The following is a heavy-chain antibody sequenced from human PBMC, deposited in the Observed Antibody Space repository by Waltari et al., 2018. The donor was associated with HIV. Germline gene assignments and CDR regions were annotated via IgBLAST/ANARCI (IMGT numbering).Heavy chain of an antibody. J-gene: IGHJ6*02. Sequence: QVQLRESGPGLVKLSETLSLTCTVSGGSISVYYWSWIRQPPGKGLEWIGYIHYSGGSDYRPSLKSRVTISVDTSKNQFSLKLRSVTAADTAVYYCARGHYYDGSGAYYYYGMDVWGQGTTVTVS. CDR2: IHYSGGS. D-gene: IGHD3-22*01. CDR3: ARGHYYDGSGAYYYYGMDV. CDR1: GGSISVYY. V-gene: IGHV4-59*01.